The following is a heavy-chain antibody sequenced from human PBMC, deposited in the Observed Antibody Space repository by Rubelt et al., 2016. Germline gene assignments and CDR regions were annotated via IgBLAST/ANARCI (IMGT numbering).Heavy chain of an antibody. CDR3: ASMYSSSWYRGWFDP. J-gene: IGHJ5*02. D-gene: IGHD6-13*01. CDR2: ISAYNGNP. V-gene: IGHV1-18*01. CDR1: GYTFTSYG. Sequence: QAQLVQSGAEVKKPGASVKVSCKASGYTFTSYGISWVRQAPGQGLEWMGWISAYNGNPNYAQKLQDRVTMTTDTSTSTAYMERRSLRSDDTAVYYCASMYSSSWYRGWFDPWGQGTLVTVSS.